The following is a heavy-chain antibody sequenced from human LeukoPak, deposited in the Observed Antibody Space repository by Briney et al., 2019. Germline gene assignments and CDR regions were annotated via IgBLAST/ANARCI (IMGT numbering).Heavy chain of an antibody. Sequence: GGSLRLSCAASGFTFSSYRMNWVRQAPGKGLDWVSTISSSHNNIYYADSVKGRFSISRDNAKNSLFLQMNSLRAEDTAVYYCVRDRSPGYFGYWGQGTLVTVSS. CDR2: ISSSHNNI. V-gene: IGHV3-21*01. D-gene: IGHD3-10*01. CDR3: VRDRSPGYFGY. CDR1: GFTFSSYR. J-gene: IGHJ4*02.